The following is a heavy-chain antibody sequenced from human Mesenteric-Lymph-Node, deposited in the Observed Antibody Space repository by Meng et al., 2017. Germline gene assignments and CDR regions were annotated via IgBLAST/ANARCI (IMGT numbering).Heavy chain of an antibody. CDR3: GRDQGRQLINH. Sequence: QVQLQGSGPGLVKPSGTLSLTCTVSGDSISSDIWWSWVRQPPGKGLEWIGGVYHRGDTNYNPSLKSRVVISVDRSKNQFSLNLSSVTAADTAVYYCGRDQGRQLINHWGQGTLVTVSS. CDR2: VYHRGDT. J-gene: IGHJ4*02. V-gene: IGHV4-4*02. CDR1: GDSISSDIW. D-gene: IGHD1-1*01.